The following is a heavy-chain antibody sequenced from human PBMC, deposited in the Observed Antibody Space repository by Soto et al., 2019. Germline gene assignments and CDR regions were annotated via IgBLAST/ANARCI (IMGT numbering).Heavy chain of an antibody. Sequence: QVQLVESGGGVVQPGRSLRLSCAASGFTFSSYGMHWVRQAPGKGLEWVAVIWYDGSNKYYADSVKGRFTISRDNSKNTVYLQMNSRRAEDTAVYYCARDRMGGRKGYYGMDVWGQGTTVTVSS. V-gene: IGHV3-33*01. D-gene: IGHD2-15*01. CDR2: IWYDGSNK. J-gene: IGHJ6*02. CDR3: ARDRMGGRKGYYGMDV. CDR1: GFTFSSYG.